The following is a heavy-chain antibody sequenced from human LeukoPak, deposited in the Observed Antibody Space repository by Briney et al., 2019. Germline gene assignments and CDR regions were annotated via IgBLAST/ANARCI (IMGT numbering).Heavy chain of an antibody. J-gene: IGHJ5*01. V-gene: IGHV4-30-4*01. CDR2: IYHRGNT. CDR3: ARRGPGYCSGGRCFGWFDS. CDR1: GGSINSYYY. D-gene: IGHD2-15*01. Sequence: SQTLSLTCTVSGGSINSYYYWSFFRQSAGKVLELIAYIYHRGNTYYNPSLKSRVTMSVDTSTNRFSLRLSYVTAADTAVYYCARRGPGYCSGGRCFGWFDSWGQGTLVTVSS.